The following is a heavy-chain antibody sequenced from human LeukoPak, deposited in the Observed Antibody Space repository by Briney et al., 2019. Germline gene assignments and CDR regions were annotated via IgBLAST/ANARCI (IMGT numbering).Heavy chain of an antibody. J-gene: IGHJ6*02. D-gene: IGHD3-16*01. CDR3: ARDWDYYYYGMDV. CDR1: GYSFSSYD. Sequence: GASVKVSCKTSGYSFSSYDISWVRQAPGQGLEWMGWISIYKGNTNYAQKFQGRVTITADESTSTAYMELSSLRSEDTAVYYCARDWDYYYYGMDVWGQGTTVTVSS. V-gene: IGHV1-18*01. CDR2: ISIYKGNT.